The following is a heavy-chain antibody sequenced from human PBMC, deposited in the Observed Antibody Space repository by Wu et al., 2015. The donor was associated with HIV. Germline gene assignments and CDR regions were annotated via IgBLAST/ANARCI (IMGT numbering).Heavy chain of an antibody. CDR3: ATEGLNSYGSILNPFDS. J-gene: IGHJ4*02. Sequence: QVQLQESGPGLVGPSETLSLACTVSGGSISSPTYYWAWIRQPPGKGLEWTGSMHYRGNTYYNPSFKSRVTISLHTSRNQFSLNLTSVTAADTAVYYCATEGLNSYGSILNPFDSWGQGTLVAVSS. D-gene: IGHD5-18*01. CDR2: MHYRGNT. V-gene: IGHV4-39*07. CDR1: GGSISSPTYY.